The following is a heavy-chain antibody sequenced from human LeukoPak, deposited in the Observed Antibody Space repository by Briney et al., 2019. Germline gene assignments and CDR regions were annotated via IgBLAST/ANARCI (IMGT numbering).Heavy chain of an antibody. V-gene: IGHV4-39*02. Sequence: SETLSLTCTVSGGSISSSSYYWGWIRQPPGKGLEWIGSIYYSGSTYYNPSLKSRVTISVDTSKNQFSLKLSSVTAADTAVYYCARDPDFAYSIFDSWGQGTLVTVSS. CDR3: ARDPDFAYSIFDS. CDR2: IYYSGST. CDR1: GGSISSSSYY. J-gene: IGHJ4*02. D-gene: IGHD2-15*01.